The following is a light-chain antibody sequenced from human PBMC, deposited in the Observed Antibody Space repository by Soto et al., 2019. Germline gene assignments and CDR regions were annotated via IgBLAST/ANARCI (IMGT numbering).Light chain of an antibody. V-gene: IGLV2-11*01. CDR1: SSDIGAFHY. Sequence: QSALTQPRSVSGSPGQSVTVSCTAASSDIGAFHYVSWYQQHPGRAPKNLIYDVTKRPSGVPDRFSGSKSGNTASLTITGVQAEDEADYYCCSGAAIYPHVLFDGGTKVTVL. CDR2: DVT. CDR3: CSGAAIYPHVL. J-gene: IGLJ2*01.